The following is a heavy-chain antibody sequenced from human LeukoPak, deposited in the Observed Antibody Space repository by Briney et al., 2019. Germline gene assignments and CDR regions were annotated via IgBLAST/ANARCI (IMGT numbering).Heavy chain of an antibody. CDR3: ARGIGRSDY. V-gene: IGHV5-51*04. J-gene: IGHJ4*02. D-gene: IGHD1-26*01. Sequence: GESLKISCKASGYSFTTNWIGWVRQMPGKGLEWMGIIYPSDSDARYSPSFQGQVTFSVDKPISTAYLQWSSLKASDTAMYYCARGIGRSDYWGQGTLVTVSS. CDR2: IYPSDSDA. CDR1: GYSFTTNW.